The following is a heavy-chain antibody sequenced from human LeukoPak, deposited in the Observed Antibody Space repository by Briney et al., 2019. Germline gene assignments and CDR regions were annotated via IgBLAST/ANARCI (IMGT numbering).Heavy chain of an antibody. Sequence: PGGSLRLSCAASGFTVSRNYMSWVRQAPGKGLEGVAVLYSGGSTYYADSVKGRFTISRDNSKNTLYLQMNSLRAEDTAVYYCARGGPAAGRFDYWGQGTLVTVSS. D-gene: IGHD6-13*01. CDR2: LYSGGST. J-gene: IGHJ4*02. V-gene: IGHV3-53*01. CDR1: GFTVSRNY. CDR3: ARGGPAAGRFDY.